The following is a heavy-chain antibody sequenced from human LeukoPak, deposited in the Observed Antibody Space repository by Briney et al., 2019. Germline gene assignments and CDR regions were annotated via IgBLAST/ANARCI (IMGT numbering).Heavy chain of an antibody. J-gene: IGHJ4*02. Sequence: GASVKVSCKVSGYTLTELSVHWVRQAPGKGLEWMGIINPSGGSTSYAQKFQGRVTMTRDMSTGTVYMELSSLRSEDTAVYYCARDLSPAAADPEYYFDYWGQGTLVTVSS. V-gene: IGHV1-46*01. CDR1: GYTLTELS. CDR2: INPSGGST. D-gene: IGHD6-13*01. CDR3: ARDLSPAAADPEYYFDY.